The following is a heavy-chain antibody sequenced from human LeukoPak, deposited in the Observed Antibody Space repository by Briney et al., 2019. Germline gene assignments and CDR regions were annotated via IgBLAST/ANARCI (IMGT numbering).Heavy chain of an antibody. D-gene: IGHD3-3*01. CDR3: ASSIFGPNWFDP. Sequence: GGSLRLSCAASGFTFSSYWMHWVRQAPGKGPVWVSRINSDGSTTTYADSVKGRFSISRDNAKNTLYLQMNSLRAEDTAVYYCASSIFGPNWFDPWGQGTLVTVSS. CDR1: GFTFSSYW. J-gene: IGHJ5*02. V-gene: IGHV3-74*01. CDR2: INSDGSTT.